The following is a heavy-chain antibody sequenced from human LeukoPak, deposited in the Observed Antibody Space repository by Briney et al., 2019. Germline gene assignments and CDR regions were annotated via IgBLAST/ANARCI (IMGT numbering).Heavy chain of an antibody. Sequence: GGSLRLSCAASGFTFSEYYMSWIRQAPGKGLEWVSDISSTADIVSYADFVLGRFTISRDNGDDSLSLQLNNLRAEDTAVYYCARETVAGTFDYWSQGTLATVSS. J-gene: IGHJ4*02. CDR3: ARETVAGTFDY. D-gene: IGHD6-19*01. CDR1: GFTFSEYY. V-gene: IGHV3-11*01. CDR2: ISSTADIV.